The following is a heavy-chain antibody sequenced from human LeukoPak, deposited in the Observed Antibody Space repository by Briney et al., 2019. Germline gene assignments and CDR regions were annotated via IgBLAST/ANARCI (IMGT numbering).Heavy chain of an antibody. J-gene: IGHJ4*02. Sequence: GGSLRLSCAASGFTFSSYAMSWVRQAPGKGLEWVSAISGSGGSTYYADSVKGRFTISRDNSKNTLHLQMNSLRAEDTAVCYCAKCVVGARVEGYWGQGTLVTVSS. CDR3: AKCVVGARVEGY. CDR2: ISGSGGST. D-gene: IGHD1-26*01. CDR1: GFTFSSYA. V-gene: IGHV3-23*01.